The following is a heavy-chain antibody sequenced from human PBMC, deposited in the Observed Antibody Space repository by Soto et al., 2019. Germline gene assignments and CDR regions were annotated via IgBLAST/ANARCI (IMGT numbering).Heavy chain of an antibody. CDR3: ARLFTDAGFWDYFAY. CDR1: GYDFSTHW. Sequence: GESLKISCKASGYDFSTHWIGWVRHMPGKGLQWMAIIYPSDSDTKYSPSFQGHGTISVDKSISTAYLQWSGLQASDSAKYYCARLFTDAGFWDYFAYWRAGTLGTVSS. J-gene: IGHJ4*02. CDR2: IYPSDSDT. V-gene: IGHV5-51*01. D-gene: IGHD3-16*01.